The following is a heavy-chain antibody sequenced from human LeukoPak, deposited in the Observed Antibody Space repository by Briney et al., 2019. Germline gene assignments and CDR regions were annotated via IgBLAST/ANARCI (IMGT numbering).Heavy chain of an antibody. D-gene: IGHD3-10*01. Sequence: SETLSLTCTVSGGSISSSSYYWGWIRQPPGKGLEWIGSIYYSGSTYYNPSLKSRVTISVDTSKNQFSLKLSSVTAADTAVYYCARVGTGSSIDYWGQGTLVTVSS. J-gene: IGHJ4*02. CDR1: GGSISSSSYY. CDR3: ARVGTGSSIDY. V-gene: IGHV4-39*07. CDR2: IYYSGST.